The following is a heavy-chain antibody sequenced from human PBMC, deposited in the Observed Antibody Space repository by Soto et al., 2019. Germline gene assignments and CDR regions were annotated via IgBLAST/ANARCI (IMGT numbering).Heavy chain of an antibody. CDR2: ISYDGSNK. D-gene: IGHD4-17*01. CDR1: GFTFSSYA. J-gene: IGHJ6*02. V-gene: IGHV3-30-3*01. CDR3: ARGDKDDYGDYYYYGMDV. Sequence: GGSLRLSCAASGFTFSSYAMHWVRQAPGKGLEWVAVISYDGSNKYYADSVKGRFTISRDNSKNTLYLQMNSLRAEDTAVYYCARGDKDDYGDYYYYGMDVWGQGTTVTVSS.